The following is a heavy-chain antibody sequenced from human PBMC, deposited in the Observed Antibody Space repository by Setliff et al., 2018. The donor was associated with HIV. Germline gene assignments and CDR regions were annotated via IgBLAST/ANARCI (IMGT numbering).Heavy chain of an antibody. CDR1: GGSISSGSYY. J-gene: IGHJ4*02. V-gene: IGHV4-61*01. CDR2: GHHSGTF. D-gene: IGHD1-1*01. Sequence: PSETLSLTCTVSGGSISSGSYYWNWIRQSPGKGLEWIGFGHHSGTFSYNPSLNSRFTISIDTSKNQFSLKATSVTAEDTAVYYCASARIPTGGTSTSFDYWGQGTLVTVSS. CDR3: ASARIPTGGTSTSFDY.